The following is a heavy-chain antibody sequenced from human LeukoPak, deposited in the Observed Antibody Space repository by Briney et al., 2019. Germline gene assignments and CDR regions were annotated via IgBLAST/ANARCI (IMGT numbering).Heavy chain of an antibody. D-gene: IGHD6-13*01. Sequence: PSETLSLTCAVYGGSFSGYYWSWIRQPPGKGLEWIGEINHSGSTNYNPSLKSRVTISVDTSKNQFSLKLSSVTAADTAVYYCARGRSSSWGREKRRVPSYYMDVWGKGTTVTVSS. CDR1: GGSFSGYY. CDR3: ARGRSSSWGREKRRVPSYYMDV. V-gene: IGHV4-34*01. J-gene: IGHJ6*03. CDR2: INHSGST.